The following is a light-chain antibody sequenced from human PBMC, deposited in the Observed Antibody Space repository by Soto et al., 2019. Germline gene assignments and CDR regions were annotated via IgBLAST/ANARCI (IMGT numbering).Light chain of an antibody. V-gene: IGKV3D-15*01. CDR1: QSVSSN. CDR2: GAS. CDR3: QHFGDSPIT. Sequence: EIVITQSPATLSVSPGERATLSCRASQSVSSNLAWYQQKPGQAPRLLIYGASTRATGIPDRFSGTGSGTDFTLTISRLEPEDFAVYYCQHFGDSPITFGQGTRLAIK. J-gene: IGKJ5*01.